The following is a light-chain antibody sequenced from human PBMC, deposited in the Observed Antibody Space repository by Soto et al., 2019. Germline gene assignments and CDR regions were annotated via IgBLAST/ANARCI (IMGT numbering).Light chain of an antibody. J-gene: IGKJ5*01. V-gene: IGKV3D-15*01. CDR1: XSVRSN. Sequence: TQSPATLSVSPGERATLSXXXXXSVRSNFAWYQQKPGQAPRLLIYGASTRATGIPARFSGSGSGTEFTLTISSLQSEDFAVYYCQQYNNWPAITFGQGTRMAIK. CDR2: GAS. CDR3: QQYNNWPAIT.